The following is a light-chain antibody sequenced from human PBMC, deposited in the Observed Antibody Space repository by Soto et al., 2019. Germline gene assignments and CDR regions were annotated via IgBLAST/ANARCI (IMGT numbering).Light chain of an antibody. J-gene: IGKJ5*01. Sequence: DIQMTQSPSSLSASVGDRVTITCRASESISRHLHWYQQKPGKAPNLLIYAASTLQNGVPSRFSGLRSGTDFTLSISSLQPEDFATYSCQQSYSTLSISFGQGTRLEIK. CDR1: ESISRH. CDR3: QQSYSTLSIS. CDR2: AAS. V-gene: IGKV1-39*01.